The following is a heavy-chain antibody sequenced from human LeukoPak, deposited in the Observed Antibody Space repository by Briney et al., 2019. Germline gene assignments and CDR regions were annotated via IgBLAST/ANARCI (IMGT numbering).Heavy chain of an antibody. V-gene: IGHV3-53*01. CDR1: GFTVSSNY. D-gene: IGHD6-13*01. J-gene: IGHJ1*01. Sequence: GGSLRLSCAASGFTVSSNYMSWVRQAPGKGLEWVSVIYSGGSTYYADSVKGRFTISRDNSKNTLYLQMNSLRAEDTAVYYCARDREYSSSWYLYFQHWGQGTLVTVSS. CDR3: ARDREYSSSWYLYFQH. CDR2: IYSGGST.